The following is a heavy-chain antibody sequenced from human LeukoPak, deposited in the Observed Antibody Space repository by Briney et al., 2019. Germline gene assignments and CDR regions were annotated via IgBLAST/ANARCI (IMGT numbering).Heavy chain of an antibody. CDR2: VYYSGST. CDR3: ARQRYYGSGSYLDY. V-gene: IGHV4-59*01. J-gene: IGHJ4*02. Sequence: SETLSLTCTVSGGSISSYYWSWIRQPPGSGLEWIGYVYYSGSTNYNPSLKSRVTISVDTSKNQFSLKLSSVTAADTAVYYCARQRYYGSGSYLDYWGQGTLVTVSS. D-gene: IGHD3-10*01. CDR1: GGSISSYY.